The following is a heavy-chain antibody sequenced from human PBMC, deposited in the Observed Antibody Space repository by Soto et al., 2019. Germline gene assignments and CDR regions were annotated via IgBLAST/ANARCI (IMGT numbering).Heavy chain of an antibody. CDR2: ISYDGSNK. J-gene: IGHJ6*02. CDR3: AKDLGGAASDYWMDV. V-gene: IGHV3-30*18. D-gene: IGHD3-16*01. Sequence: GGSLRLSCSASVFTFSSYGMHWVRQAPGKGLVWVAVISYDGSNKYYADSVKGRFTISRDNSKNTLYLQMNSLRAEDTAVYYWAKDLGGAASDYWMDVWRQGTTLSASS. CDR1: VFTFSSYG.